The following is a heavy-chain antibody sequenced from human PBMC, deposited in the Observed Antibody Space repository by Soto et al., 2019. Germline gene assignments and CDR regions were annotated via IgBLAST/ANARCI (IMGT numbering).Heavy chain of an antibody. J-gene: IGHJ6*03. V-gene: IGHV4-59*01. Sequence: QVQLQESGPGLVKPSETLSLTCTVSGDSFNTYYWSWIRQPPGKGLEWIGYIYYSGSTNYNPSLTSRVTISPNTSKNQFSLKLSSVPAADTAVYYCARAPQYSSSSTYYYYYMDVWGKGTTVTVSS. CDR1: GDSFNTYY. CDR3: ARAPQYSSSSTYYYYYMDV. D-gene: IGHD6-6*01. CDR2: IYYSGST.